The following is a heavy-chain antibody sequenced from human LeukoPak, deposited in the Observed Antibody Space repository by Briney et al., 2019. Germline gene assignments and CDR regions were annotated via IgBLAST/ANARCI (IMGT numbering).Heavy chain of an antibody. CDR3: TTNTIFGVSWFDP. J-gene: IGHJ5*02. CDR2: IYYSGST. D-gene: IGHD3-3*01. Sequence: SETLSLTHTVSGGSISSSSYNGGWIRQPPGKGLEWIGSIYYSGSTYYNPSLKSRVTISVDTSKNQFSRKLSSVTAADTAVYYCTTNTIFGVSWFDPWGQGTLVTVSS. CDR1: GGSISSSSYN. V-gene: IGHV4-39*01.